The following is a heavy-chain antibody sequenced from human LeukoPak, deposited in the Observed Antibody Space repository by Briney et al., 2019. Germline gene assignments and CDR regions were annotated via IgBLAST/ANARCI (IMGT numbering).Heavy chain of an antibody. CDR1: GFTFSSYG. CDR3: AKDLIYDYVWGTLDI. CDR2: IWYDGSNK. Sequence: GGSLRLSCAASGFTFSSYGMHWVRQAPGKGLEWVAVIWYDGSNKYYADSVKGRFTISRDNSKNTLYLQMNSLRAEDTAVYYCAKDLIYDYVWGTLDIWGQGTMVTVSS. D-gene: IGHD3-16*01. J-gene: IGHJ3*02. V-gene: IGHV3-33*06.